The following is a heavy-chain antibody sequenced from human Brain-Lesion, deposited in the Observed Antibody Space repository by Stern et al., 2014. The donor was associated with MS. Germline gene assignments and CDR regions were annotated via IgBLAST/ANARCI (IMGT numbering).Heavy chain of an antibody. D-gene: IGHD2-2*01. Sequence: QVQLVESGPGLVKPSQTLSLSCTVSGGSISSGGYYWSWIRQPAGKGLEWIGRIFKRGGTSYNPSLKSRVPISIDTSKNQFSLRLNSMTAADTAVYYCARGRVVPGFQYYATDVWGQGTTVIVSS. CDR1: GGSISSGGYY. CDR2: IFKRGGT. V-gene: IGHV4-61*02. J-gene: IGHJ6*02. CDR3: ARGRVVPGFQYYATDV.